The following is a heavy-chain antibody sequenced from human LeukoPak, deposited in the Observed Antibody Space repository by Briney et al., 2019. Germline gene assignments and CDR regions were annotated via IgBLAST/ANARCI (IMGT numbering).Heavy chain of an antibody. CDR2: INHSGST. J-gene: IGHJ4*02. Sequence: SETLSLTCAVYGGSFSGYYWSWIRQPPGKGLEWIGEINHSGSTNYNPSLKSRVTISVDTSKNQFSLKLSSVTAEDTAVYYCARKGRNFDYWGQGTLVTVSS. CDR1: GGSFSGYY. V-gene: IGHV4-34*01. CDR3: ARKGRNFDY.